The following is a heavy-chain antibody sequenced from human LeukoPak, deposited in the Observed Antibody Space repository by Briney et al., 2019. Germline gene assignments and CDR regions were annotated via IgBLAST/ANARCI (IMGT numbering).Heavy chain of an antibody. CDR2: ISGTGGST. V-gene: IGHV3-23*01. CDR3: AKDGEYYYDSSGYYNGNYFDY. D-gene: IGHD3-22*01. Sequence: TGGSLRLSCAACGFTFSSYAMSWVGQAPGKGLEGVSAISGTGGSTYYADSVKGRFTISRGNSKNTLYLQMNSLRAEDTAVYYCAKDGEYYYDSSGYYNGNYFDYWGQGTLVTVSS. CDR1: GFTFSSYA. J-gene: IGHJ4*02.